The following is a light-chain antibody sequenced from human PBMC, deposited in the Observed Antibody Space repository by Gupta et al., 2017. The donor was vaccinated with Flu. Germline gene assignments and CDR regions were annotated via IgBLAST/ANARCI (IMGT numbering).Light chain of an antibody. CDR2: DVS. J-gene: IGLJ2*01. CDR3: CSYAGRYTWV. CDR1: SSDVGLYEY. V-gene: IGLV2-11*01. Sequence: QSVLTQPRSVSGSPGQSVTLSCTGSSSDVGLYEYVSWYQHHPGKAPSLIIYDVSRRPSGVPDRFSASKSGNTASLTISGLQAEDEADYHCCSYAGRYTWVFGGGTKVTVL.